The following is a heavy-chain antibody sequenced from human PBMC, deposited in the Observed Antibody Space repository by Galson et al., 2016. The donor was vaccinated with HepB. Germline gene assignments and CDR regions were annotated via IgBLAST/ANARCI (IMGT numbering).Heavy chain of an antibody. Sequence: SLRLSCAASGFTFSSYWMSWVRQAPGKGLEWVANVKHDGSEKYYVDSVKGRFTISRDNAENSLYLQMNSLRAEDTAVYYCARDGPHDFWSGYPFDYWGQGTLVTVSS. D-gene: IGHD3-3*01. CDR3: ARDGPHDFWSGYPFDY. CDR1: GFTFSSYW. CDR2: VKHDGSEK. J-gene: IGHJ4*02. V-gene: IGHV3-7*01.